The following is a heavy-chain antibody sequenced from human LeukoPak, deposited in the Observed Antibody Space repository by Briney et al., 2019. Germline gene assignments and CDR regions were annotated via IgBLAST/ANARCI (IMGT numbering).Heavy chain of an antibody. CDR1: GFTFSNFG. V-gene: IGHV3-21*01. CDR2: ISSRSSST. Sequence: PGGSLRLSCAASGFTFSNFGMNWVRQAPGKGLEWVSSISSRSSSTYYADSVKGRFTISRDDAKNSLYLQMNSLTAEDTAVYYCAGDVGLVYPGYWGQGTLVTVSS. J-gene: IGHJ4*02. CDR3: AGDVGLVYPGY. D-gene: IGHD6-19*01.